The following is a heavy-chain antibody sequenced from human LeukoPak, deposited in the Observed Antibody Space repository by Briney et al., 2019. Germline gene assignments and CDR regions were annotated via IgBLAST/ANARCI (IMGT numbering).Heavy chain of an antibody. V-gene: IGHV3-74*01. CDR3: ARSNSSGWYYFDF. Sequence: PGGSLRLSCAASGFTFSSYWMHWVRQAPGEGLVWVSRIKSDGSATSNADSVKGRFTISRDNAKDTLYLQMNSLRAEDTAVYYCARSNSSGWYYFDFWGQGTLVTVSS. CDR2: IKSDGSAT. CDR1: GFTFSSYW. D-gene: IGHD6-19*01. J-gene: IGHJ4*02.